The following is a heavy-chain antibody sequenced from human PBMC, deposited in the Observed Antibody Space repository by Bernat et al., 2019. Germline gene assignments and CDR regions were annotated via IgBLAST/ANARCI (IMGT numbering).Heavy chain of an antibody. Sequence: QVQLVESGGGVVQPGRSLRLSCAASGFTFSSYGMHWVRQAPGKGLEWVAVIWYDGSNKYYADYVKGRFTISRDNSKNTLYLQMNSLRAEDTAVYYCARDGPRYCSGGSCYPYYWGQGTLVTVSS. J-gene: IGHJ4*02. CDR1: GFTFSSYG. CDR2: IWYDGSNK. D-gene: IGHD2-15*01. V-gene: IGHV3-33*01. CDR3: ARDGPRYCSGGSCYPYY.